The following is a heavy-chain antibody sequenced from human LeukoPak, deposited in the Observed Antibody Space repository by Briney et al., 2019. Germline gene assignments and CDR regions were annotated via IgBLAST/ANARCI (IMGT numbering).Heavy chain of an antibody. CDR3: ARGGGSYYYGMDV. J-gene: IGHJ6*02. D-gene: IGHD1-26*01. Sequence: GGSLRLSCAASGVTFSNYAMSWVRQAPGKGLEWVSSINGGGGSTYYADAVKGRFTISRDNSKNTLYLQMNSLRAEDTAVYYCARGGGSYYYGMDVWGQGTTVTVSS. CDR1: GVTFSNYA. V-gene: IGHV3-23*01. CDR2: INGGGGST.